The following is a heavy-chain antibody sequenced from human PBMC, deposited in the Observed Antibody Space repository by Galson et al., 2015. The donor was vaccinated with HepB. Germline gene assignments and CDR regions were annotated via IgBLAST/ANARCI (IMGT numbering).Heavy chain of an antibody. D-gene: IGHD3-22*01. CDR1: GFTFSSYS. Sequence: SLRLSCAASGFTFSSYSMNWVRQAPGKGLEWVSSISSSSSYIYYADSVKGRFTISRDNAKNSLFLQMNSLRTEDTAVYYCARDYHYYDSSGLGLFDPWGQGALVAVSS. CDR3: ARDYHYYDSSGLGLFDP. J-gene: IGHJ5*02. CDR2: ISSSSSYI. V-gene: IGHV3-21*04.